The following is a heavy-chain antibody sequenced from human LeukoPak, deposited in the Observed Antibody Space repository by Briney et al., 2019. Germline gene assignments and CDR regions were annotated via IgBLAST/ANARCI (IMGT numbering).Heavy chain of an antibody. CDR1: GGSISSYY. V-gene: IGHV4-59*01. J-gene: IGHJ5*02. D-gene: IGHD6-13*01. Sequence: SETLSLTCTVSGGSISSYYWSWIRQPPGKGLEWIGYIYYSGSTNYNPSLKSRVTISVDTSKDQFSLKLSSVTAADTAVYYCARGYSSSWSLRSGWFDPWGQGTLVTVSS. CDR3: ARGYSSSWSLRSGWFDP. CDR2: IYYSGST.